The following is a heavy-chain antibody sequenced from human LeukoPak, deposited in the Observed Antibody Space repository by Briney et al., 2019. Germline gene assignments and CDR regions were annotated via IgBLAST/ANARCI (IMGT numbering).Heavy chain of an antibody. CDR2: ISSSSSYI. V-gene: IGHV3-21*01. J-gene: IGHJ4*02. CDR3: ARASSGWYFFDY. D-gene: IGHD6-19*01. CDR1: GFTFSSYS. Sequence: GGSLRLSCAASGFTFSSYSMNWVRQAPGKGLEWVSSISSSSSYIYYADSVKGRFTISRDNANNSLYLQMNSLRAEDTAVYYCARASSGWYFFDYWGQGTLVTVSS.